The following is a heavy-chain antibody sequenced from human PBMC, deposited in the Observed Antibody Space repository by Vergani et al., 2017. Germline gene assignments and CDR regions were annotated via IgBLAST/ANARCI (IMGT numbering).Heavy chain of an antibody. J-gene: IGHJ3*02. CDR3: AGGGYNDAFYN. V-gene: IGHV1-46*03. Sequence: QVQLVQSAAEVKRPGASVKVSCTTSGNTFITYYTHWVRQSPGQGLEWLGEIHPSGDSTSYTQQFEGRITMTRDTSSSTVYMEWSSLRSEATAVYFCAGGGYNDAFYNWGQGTMVTVAS. CDR1: GNTFITYY. CDR2: IHPSGDST. D-gene: IGHD2-15*01.